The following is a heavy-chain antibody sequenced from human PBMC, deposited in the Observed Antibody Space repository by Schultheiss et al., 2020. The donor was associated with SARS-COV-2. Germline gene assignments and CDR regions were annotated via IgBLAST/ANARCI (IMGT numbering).Heavy chain of an antibody. J-gene: IGHJ3*02. Sequence: SETLSLTCAVSGGSISSGGYYWSWIRQHPGKGLEWIGYIYYSGRTNYNPSLKSRVTISVDTSKNQFSLKLSSVTAADTAVYYCVKGSSSRPSSAFDIWGQGTTVTVS. CDR1: GGSISSGGYY. V-gene: IGHV4-31*11. CDR2: IYYSGRT. D-gene: IGHD6-6*01. CDR3: VKGSSSRPSSAFDI.